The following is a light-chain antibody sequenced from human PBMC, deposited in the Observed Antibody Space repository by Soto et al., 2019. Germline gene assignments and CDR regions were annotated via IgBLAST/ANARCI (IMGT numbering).Light chain of an antibody. Sequence: EIVLTQSPATLSLSPGEGATLSCRASQSVSSNLAWYQQKPGQAPRLLIYGASTRATGIPARFSGSGSGTEFTLTISSLQPEDFAVYYCQQYNNWPPITFGQGTRLEIK. J-gene: IGKJ5*01. V-gene: IGKV3-15*01. CDR2: GAS. CDR1: QSVSSN. CDR3: QQYNNWPPIT.